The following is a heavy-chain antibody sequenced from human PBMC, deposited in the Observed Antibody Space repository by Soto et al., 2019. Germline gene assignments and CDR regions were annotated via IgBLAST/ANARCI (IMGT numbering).Heavy chain of an antibody. D-gene: IGHD3-9*01. CDR3: ARSYDILTGPI. Sequence: ASVKGSCQASGYTCTSYGISWVRQAPGQGLEWMGWISAYNGNTNYAQKLQGRVTMTTDTSTSTAYMELRSLRSEDTAVYYCARSYDILTGPIWGQGTMVTVSS. CDR2: ISAYNGNT. J-gene: IGHJ3*02. V-gene: IGHV1-18*01. CDR1: GYTCTSYG.